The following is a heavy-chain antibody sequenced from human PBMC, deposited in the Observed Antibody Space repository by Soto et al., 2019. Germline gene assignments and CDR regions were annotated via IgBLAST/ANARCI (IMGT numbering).Heavy chain of an antibody. J-gene: IGHJ3*02. Sequence: PGGSLRLSCAASGFTFSSYGMHWVRQAPGKGLEWVAVIWYDGSNRYYADSVRGRFTISRDNSRNTLYLQMNSLRAEDTAMYYCATLGLDAFDIWGQGTRVTVAS. CDR3: ATLGLDAFDI. V-gene: IGHV3-33*01. CDR1: GFTFSSYG. CDR2: IWYDGSNR. D-gene: IGHD3-16*01.